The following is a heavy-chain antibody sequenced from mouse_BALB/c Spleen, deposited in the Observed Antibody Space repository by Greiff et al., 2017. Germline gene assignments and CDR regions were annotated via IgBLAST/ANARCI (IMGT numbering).Heavy chain of an antibody. D-gene: IGHD2-1*01. CDR1: GYTFTSYW. CDR3: GGNRYAMDY. Sequence: QVQLQQSGAELAKPGASVKMSCKASGYTFTSYWMHWVKQRPGQGLEWIGYINPSTGYTEYNQKFKDKATLTADKSSSTAYMQLSSLTSEDSAVYYCGGNRYAMDYWGQGTSVTVSS. CDR2: INPSTGYT. J-gene: IGHJ4*01. V-gene: IGHV1-7*01.